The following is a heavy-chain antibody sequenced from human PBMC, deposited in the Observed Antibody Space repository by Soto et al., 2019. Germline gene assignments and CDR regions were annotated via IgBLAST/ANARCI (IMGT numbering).Heavy chain of an antibody. D-gene: IGHD6-19*01. Sequence: QVQLVESGGGVVQPGRSLRLSCAASGFTFSSYGMHWVRQAPGKGLEWVAGIRYDGRNKYYADSVKGRFTISRDNYQNTLYLQMNSLRAEDTAVYYCAKDGNPSSGWSKHYGMDVWGQGTTVTVSS. J-gene: IGHJ6*02. CDR3: AKDGNPSSGWSKHYGMDV. CDR1: GFTFSSYG. CDR2: IRYDGRNK. V-gene: IGHV3-33*06.